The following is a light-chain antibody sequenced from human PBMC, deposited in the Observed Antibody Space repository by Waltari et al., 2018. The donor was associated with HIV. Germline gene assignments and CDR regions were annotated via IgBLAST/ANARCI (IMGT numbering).Light chain of an antibody. V-gene: IGKV1-39*01. CDR1: PPVRTY. CDR2: ATS. Sequence: ILLTQSPSSLSASVGQSVTITCRTSPPVRTYLNWYQQKSGKATILLLPATSTRPRGGSARFTGTVSGTEFTLTINSLQPEYFATHFCQQSFSTVTFGQGTRL. CDR3: QQSFSTVT. J-gene: IGKJ5*01.